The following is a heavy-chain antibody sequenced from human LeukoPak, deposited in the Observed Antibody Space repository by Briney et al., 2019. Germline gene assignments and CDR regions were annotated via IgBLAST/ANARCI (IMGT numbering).Heavy chain of an antibody. D-gene: IGHD2-15*01. V-gene: IGHV3-43*02. Sequence: PGGSLRLSCAASGFTFDDYAMHWVRQAPGEGLECVSLISGDGGSTYNADSVKGRFTISRDNSKNSLYLQMNSLRTEDTALYYCAKPYCSGGSCYPMDYYYGMDVWGQGTTVTVSS. J-gene: IGHJ6*02. CDR3: AKPYCSGGSCYPMDYYYGMDV. CDR2: ISGDGGST. CDR1: GFTFDDYA.